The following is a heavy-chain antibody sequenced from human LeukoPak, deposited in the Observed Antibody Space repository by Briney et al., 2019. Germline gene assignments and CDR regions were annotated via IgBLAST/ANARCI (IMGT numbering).Heavy chain of an antibody. CDR2: INSDGINT. D-gene: IGHD3-22*01. CDR1: GFIVSQNY. V-gene: IGHV3-74*01. CDR3: ARDLGQYYDTSDNWFDP. Sequence: TGGSLRLSCAASGFIVSQNYVSWVRQAPGKGLVWVSRINSDGINTSYADSVKGRFTISRDNAKNTLNLQMNSLRAEDTAVYYCARDLGQYYDTSDNWFDPWGQGTLVTVS. J-gene: IGHJ5*02.